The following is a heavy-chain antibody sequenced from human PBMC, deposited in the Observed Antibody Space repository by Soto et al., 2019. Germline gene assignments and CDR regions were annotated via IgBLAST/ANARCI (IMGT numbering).Heavy chain of an antibody. CDR2: ISHSGST. V-gene: IGHV4-34*01. CDR3: ARGLQRRFGGYKGLGYHVMDV. J-gene: IGHJ6*02. Sequence: QVQLQQWGAGLLKPSETLSLTCAVYGGSFSDYFWSWIRQPPSKGLEWIGEISHSGSTSYNPSLKSRVTISVDTSKNQFFRNLSSVTAADTAVYYCARGLQRRFGGYKGLGYHVMDVWGQGTTVTVSS. CDR1: GGSFSDYF. D-gene: IGHD5-12*01.